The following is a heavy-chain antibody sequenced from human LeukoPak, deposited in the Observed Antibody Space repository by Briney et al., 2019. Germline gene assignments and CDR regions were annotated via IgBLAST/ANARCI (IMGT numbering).Heavy chain of an antibody. CDR1: GFTFSGYW. D-gene: IGHD1-26*01. V-gene: IGHV3-30*02. Sequence: GGSLRLSCAASGFTFSGYWMTWVRQAPGKGLEWVAFIQHDDSDKYYADSVKGRFTISRDNSKKTLYLQMNSLRPEDTAVYYCTREGDFDYWGQGTLVTVSS. CDR3: TREGDFDY. CDR2: IQHDDSDK. J-gene: IGHJ4*02.